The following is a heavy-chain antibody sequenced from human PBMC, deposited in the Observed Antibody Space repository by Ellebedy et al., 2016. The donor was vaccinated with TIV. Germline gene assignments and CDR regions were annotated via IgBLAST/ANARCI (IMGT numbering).Heavy chain of an antibody. D-gene: IGHD3-10*01. CDR2: INPSGGST. CDR1: GYTFTSYY. CDR3: ARDYGSGSYWRI. Sequence: ASVKVSXXASGYTFTSYYMHWVRQAPGQGLEWMGIINPSGGSTSYAQKFQSRVTMTTDTSTSTAYMELRSLRSDDTAVYYCARDYGSGSYWRIWGQGTMVTVSS. V-gene: IGHV1-46*01. J-gene: IGHJ3*02.